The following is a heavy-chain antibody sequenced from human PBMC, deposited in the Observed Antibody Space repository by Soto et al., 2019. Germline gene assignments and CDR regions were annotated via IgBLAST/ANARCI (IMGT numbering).Heavy chain of an antibody. CDR3: AGAYDRTLYTCPDS. J-gene: IGHJ5*01. CDR1: GGDFSSNG. Sequence: SVRVSCKAPGGDFSSNGIRWVRQAPGQGLEFMGGIIPTFGTTNYAHKFRGRVTITADESTGTAYMELSSLRSDDTAVYYCAGAYDRTLYTCPDSSGQGTVVTVSS. D-gene: IGHD1-1*01. CDR2: IIPTFGTT. V-gene: IGHV1-69*13.